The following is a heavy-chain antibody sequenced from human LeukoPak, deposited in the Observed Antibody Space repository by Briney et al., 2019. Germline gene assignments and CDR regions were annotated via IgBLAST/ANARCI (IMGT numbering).Heavy chain of an antibody. V-gene: IGHV4-59*01. J-gene: IGHJ6*02. CDR1: GGSISSYY. CDR2: IYYSGST. Sequence: SETLSLTCTVSGGSISSYYWSWIRQPPGKGLEWIGYIYYSGSTNYNPSLKSRVTISVDTSKNQFSLKLSSVTAADTALYYCAGVRDYYYGMDVWGQGTTVTVSS. CDR3: AGVRDYYYGMDV.